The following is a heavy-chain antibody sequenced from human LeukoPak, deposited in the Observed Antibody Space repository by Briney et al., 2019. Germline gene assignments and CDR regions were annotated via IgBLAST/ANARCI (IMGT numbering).Heavy chain of an antibody. CDR2: IYDSGIT. V-gene: IGHV4-34*01. J-gene: IGHJ3*02. D-gene: IGHD5-12*01. Sequence: PSETLSLTCAVYGESFSGYYWSWIRQPPGRRLEWFGEIYDSGITKYNPSPKSRVTISVDTSKYQCSLKLSSVTAADAAVYYCARRVYSGYDRRGAFDIWGQGTMVTVSS. CDR1: GESFSGYY. CDR3: ARRVYSGYDRRGAFDI.